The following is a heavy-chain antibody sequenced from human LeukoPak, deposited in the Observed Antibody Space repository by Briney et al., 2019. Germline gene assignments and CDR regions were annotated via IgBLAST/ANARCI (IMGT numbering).Heavy chain of an antibody. CDR3: GRVGSSWANWFDP. J-gene: IGHJ5*02. CDR2: IYYSGRT. CDR1: GGSISSGGHY. V-gene: IGHV4-31*03. Sequence: SETLSLTCTVPGGSISSGGHYWSWIRQHPGKGLEWIGYIYYSGRTYSNPSLKSRVTISVDTSKNQFSLKVNSVTAADTAVYYCGRVGSSWANWFDPWGQGTLVTVSS. D-gene: IGHD6-13*01.